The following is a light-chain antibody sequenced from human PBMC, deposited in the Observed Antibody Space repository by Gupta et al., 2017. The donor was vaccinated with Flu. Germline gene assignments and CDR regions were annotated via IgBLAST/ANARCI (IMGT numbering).Light chain of an antibody. CDR3: QQYNNWPPRS. Sequence: EIVMTQSPATLSVSPGERATLSCRASQSVSSNLAWYQQKPGQAPRLLIYGASTSATGIPARSSGSGSGTEFTLTISSLQSEDFAVYYCQQYNNWPPRSFGQGTKPEIK. CDR1: QSVSSN. J-gene: IGKJ2*03. V-gene: IGKV3-15*01. CDR2: GAS.